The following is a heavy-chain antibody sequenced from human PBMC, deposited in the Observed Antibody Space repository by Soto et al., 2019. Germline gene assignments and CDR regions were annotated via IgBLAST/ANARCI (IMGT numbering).Heavy chain of an antibody. V-gene: IGHV1-18*01. J-gene: IGHJ3*02. Sequence: GGSLRLSCAASGFTFSSYAMPWLRQAPGQGLEWMGWISAYNGNTNYAQKLQGRVTMTTDTSKSTAYMELSRLRSDDTAVYYCARELRSDAFDIWGQGTMVTVSS. CDR2: ISAYNGNT. CDR3: ARELRSDAFDI. D-gene: IGHD3-16*01. CDR1: GFTFSSYA.